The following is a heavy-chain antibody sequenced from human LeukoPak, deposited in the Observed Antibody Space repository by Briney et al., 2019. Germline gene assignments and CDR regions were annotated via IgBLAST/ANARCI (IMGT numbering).Heavy chain of an antibody. J-gene: IGHJ6*02. CDR2: ISYSGST. Sequence: SETLSLTCTVSGGSIGTYYWSWIRQPPGKGLEWIGSISYSGSTYYNPSLKTRVTMSVDTSENQFSLKLSSVTAADSTVYYCVRIYCTSTSCYGDSYYGMDVWGQGTTVTVSS. CDR3: VRIYCTSTSCYGDSYYGMDV. V-gene: IGHV4-59*04. D-gene: IGHD2-2*01. CDR1: GGSIGTYY.